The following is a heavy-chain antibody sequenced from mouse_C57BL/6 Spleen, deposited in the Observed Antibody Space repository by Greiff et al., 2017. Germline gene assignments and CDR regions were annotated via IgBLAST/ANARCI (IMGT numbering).Heavy chain of an antibody. D-gene: IGHD2-10*02. Sequence: EVHLVESGPGLVKPSQSLSLTCSVTGYSITSGYYWNWIRQFPGNKLEWMGYISYDGSNNYNPSLKNRISITRDTSKNQFFLKLNSVTTEDTATYYCARAFNSLAGFAYWGQGTLVTVSA. V-gene: IGHV3-6*01. J-gene: IGHJ3*01. CDR3: ARAFNSLAGFAY. CDR2: ISYDGSN. CDR1: GYSITSGYY.